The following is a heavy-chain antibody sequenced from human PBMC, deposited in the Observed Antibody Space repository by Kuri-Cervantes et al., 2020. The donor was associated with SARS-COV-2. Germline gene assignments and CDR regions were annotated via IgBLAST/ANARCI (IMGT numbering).Heavy chain of an antibody. CDR3: ATLPLSITIFGEVIGWFDP. CDR2: IYYTGNT. V-gene: IGHV4-39*01. Sequence: SETLSLTCTVSGGSISSSYYWGWIRQPPGKGLEWIGSIYYTGNTYYSASLKSRVTISVDTSKNQFSLKLNSVTAADTAVYYCATLPLSITIFGEVIGWFDPWGQGTLVTVSS. J-gene: IGHJ5*02. CDR1: GGSISSSYY. D-gene: IGHD3-3*01.